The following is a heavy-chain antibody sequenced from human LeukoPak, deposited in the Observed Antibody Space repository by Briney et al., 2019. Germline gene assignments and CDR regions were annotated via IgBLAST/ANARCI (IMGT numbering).Heavy chain of an antibody. CDR1: GYTFTSYY. Sequence: ASVKVSCKASGYTFTSYYMHWVRQAPGQGLEWMGIINPSGGSTSYAQKFQGRVTMTRDMSTSTVYMELSSLRSDDTAVYYCARDRRGAYGDYATSYWGQGTLVTVSS. J-gene: IGHJ4*02. V-gene: IGHV1-46*01. CDR2: INPSGGST. D-gene: IGHD4-17*01. CDR3: ARDRRGAYGDYATSY.